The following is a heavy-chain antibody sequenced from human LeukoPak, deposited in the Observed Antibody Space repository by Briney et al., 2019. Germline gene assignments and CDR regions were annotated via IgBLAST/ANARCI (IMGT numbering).Heavy chain of an antibody. V-gene: IGHV3-48*02. J-gene: IGHJ4*02. CDR1: GFTFSSDD. CDR2: ISRSGTAI. Sequence: GGSLRLSCVASGFTFSSDDMNWLRQAPGKTLEWISYISRSGTAIYYADSVKGRFTISRDNAKNSLYLQMNSLRDEDTAVYYCARDGIMITFGGVIALLDYWGQGTLVTVSS. D-gene: IGHD3-16*02. CDR3: ARDGIMITFGGVIALLDY.